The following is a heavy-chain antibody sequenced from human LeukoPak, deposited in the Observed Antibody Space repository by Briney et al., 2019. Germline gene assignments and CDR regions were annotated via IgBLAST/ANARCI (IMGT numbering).Heavy chain of an antibody. CDR2: ISYDGSNK. Sequence: GGSLRLPCVASGFTFSSHAMNWVRQAPGKGLEWVAVISYDGSNKYYVDSVKGRFTISRDNSKNTLYLQMNSLRAEDTAVYYCARVGTSSLRDWFDPWGQGTLVTVSS. V-gene: IGHV3-30*04. D-gene: IGHD2-8*01. CDR1: GFTFSSHA. J-gene: IGHJ5*02. CDR3: ARVGTSSLRDWFDP.